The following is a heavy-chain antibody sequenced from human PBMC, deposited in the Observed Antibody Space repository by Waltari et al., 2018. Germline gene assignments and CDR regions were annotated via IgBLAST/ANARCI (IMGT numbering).Heavy chain of an antibody. V-gene: IGHV3-30-3*01. Sequence: QVQLVESGGGVVQPGRSLRLSCAASGFTFSSYAMNWVRQAPGKGLEWVAVISYDGSNKYYADSVKGRFTISRDNSKNTLYLQMNSLRAEDTAVYYCARGIRGPIAVTTPLGAFDIWGQGTMVTVSS. CDR3: ARGIRGPIAVTTPLGAFDI. D-gene: IGHD4-17*01. CDR1: GFTFSSYA. CDR2: ISYDGSNK. J-gene: IGHJ3*02.